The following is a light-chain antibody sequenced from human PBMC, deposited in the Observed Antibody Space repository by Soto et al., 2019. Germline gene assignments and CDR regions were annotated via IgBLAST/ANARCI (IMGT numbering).Light chain of an antibody. Sequence: AIQMTQSPSSLSASVGDRVTITCRASQGIRNDLGWYQQKPGKAPKLLIYAASSLQSGVPSRFSGSGSGTDFTLTISSLQPEDFTVYYCHHYETFGQGTKVDI. CDR3: HHYET. CDR1: QGIRND. V-gene: IGKV1-6*01. CDR2: AAS. J-gene: IGKJ1*01.